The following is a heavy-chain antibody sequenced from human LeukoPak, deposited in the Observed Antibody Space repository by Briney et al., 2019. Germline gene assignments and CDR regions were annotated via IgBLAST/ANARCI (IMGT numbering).Heavy chain of an antibody. V-gene: IGHV4-39*01. D-gene: IGHD3-22*01. J-gene: IGHJ4*02. CDR2: IYYSGST. Sequence: SETLSLTCTVSGGSISSSSYYWGWIRQPPGKELEWIGSIYYSGSTFYNPSLKSRVTISVDTSKNQFSLKLSSVTAADTAVYYCARGRFTMTYWGQGTLVTVSS. CDR3: ARGRFTMTY. CDR1: GGSISSSSYY.